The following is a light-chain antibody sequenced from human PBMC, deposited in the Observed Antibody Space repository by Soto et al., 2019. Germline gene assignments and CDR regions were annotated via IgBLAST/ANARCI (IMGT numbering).Light chain of an antibody. Sequence: EILLTQSPGTLSLSPGDSATLSCRASQRIRSTYLAWYQQKPGEDPRLLIYDASSRATGIPDRFSGSGSGTDFYLTISSLEPADFAVYYCQQYDGSPLYTFGQGTKVDI. J-gene: IGKJ2*01. V-gene: IGKV3-20*01. CDR3: QQYDGSPLYT. CDR2: DAS. CDR1: QRIRSTY.